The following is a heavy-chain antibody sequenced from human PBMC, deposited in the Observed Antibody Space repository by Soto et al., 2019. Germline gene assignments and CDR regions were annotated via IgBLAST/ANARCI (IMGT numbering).Heavy chain of an antibody. CDR2: ISCCGGST. Sequence: EVHLLESGGGVVQPGGSLRLSCEASGFNFKKFAMGWVRQAPGEGLEWVSGISCCGGSTSYADSVKGRFTLARDDSKNTLPLHLNSLRFEDTARYFCAKADGEQWLIPHLDNWGQGTLVTVS. CDR3: AKADGEQWLIPHLDN. CDR1: GFNFKKFA. V-gene: IGHV3-23*01. J-gene: IGHJ4*02. D-gene: IGHD6-19*01.